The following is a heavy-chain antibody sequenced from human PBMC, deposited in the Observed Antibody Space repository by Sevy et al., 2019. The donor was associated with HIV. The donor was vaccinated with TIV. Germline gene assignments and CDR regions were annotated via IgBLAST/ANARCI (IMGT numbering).Heavy chain of an antibody. Sequence: ASVKVSCKASGYTFTSYGISWVRQAPGQGLEWMGWISGYNGKTNYAQMLQDRITMNTDTSTSTDYMELRSLRSDDTAVYYCARDPSGIVGVNDAFDIWGRGTMVTVSS. J-gene: IGHJ3*02. D-gene: IGHD1-26*01. CDR1: GYTFTSYG. CDR2: ISGYNGKT. CDR3: ARDPSGIVGVNDAFDI. V-gene: IGHV1-18*01.